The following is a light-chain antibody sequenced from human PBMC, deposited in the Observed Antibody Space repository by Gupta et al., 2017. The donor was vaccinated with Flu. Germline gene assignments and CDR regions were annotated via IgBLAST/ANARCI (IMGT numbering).Light chain of an antibody. Sequence: GQTARSTGGGNNVGSKTVNWYQQKPGQAPVLVVYDDSDRPSGIPDRFSGFNAGNTATLTISSVEAGDEADYYCQVWDSGSDQWVFGGGTKLTVL. CDR3: QVWDSGSDQWV. V-gene: IGLV3-21*02. J-gene: IGLJ3*02. CDR1: NVGSKT. CDR2: DDS.